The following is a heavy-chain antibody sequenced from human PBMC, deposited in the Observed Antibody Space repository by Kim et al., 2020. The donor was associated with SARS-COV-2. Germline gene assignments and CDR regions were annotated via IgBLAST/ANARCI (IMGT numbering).Heavy chain of an antibody. Sequence: ASVKVSCKVSGYTLTELSMHWVRQAPGKGLEWMGGFDPEDGETIYAQKFQGRVTMTEDTSTDTAYMELSSLRSEDTAVYYCATEGSLVVAATDDSSGYSFDYWGQGTLVTVSS. J-gene: IGHJ4*02. CDR2: FDPEDGET. CDR1: GYTLTELS. D-gene: IGHD3-22*01. V-gene: IGHV1-24*01. CDR3: ATEGSLVVAATDDSSGYSFDY.